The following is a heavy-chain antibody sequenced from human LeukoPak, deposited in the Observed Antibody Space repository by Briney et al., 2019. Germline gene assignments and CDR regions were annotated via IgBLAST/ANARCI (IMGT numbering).Heavy chain of an antibody. CDR3: ARSSRELRGYAPWEVMPPFDL. CDR2: ISGSAGRT. J-gene: IGHJ4*02. CDR1: GFTFSSYT. V-gene: IGHV3-23*01. Sequence: GGTLRLSCIASGFTFSSYTIHWVRQAPGKGLEWVSSISGSAGRTDYADSVRGRFTISRANSYSTVFLQMNSLRAEDTAVYYCARSSRELRGYAPWEVMPPFDLWGQGTLVTVSS. D-gene: IGHD4-23*01.